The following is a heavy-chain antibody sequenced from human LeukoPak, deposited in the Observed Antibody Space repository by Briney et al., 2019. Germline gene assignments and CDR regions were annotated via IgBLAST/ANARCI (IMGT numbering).Heavy chain of an antibody. CDR3: AKASDRSGWYGHYYYYYGMDV. Sequence: PGGFLRLSCAASGFTFSSYAMSWVRQAPGKGLEWVSAISGSGGSTYYADSVKGRFTISRDNSKNTLYLQMNSLRAEDTAVYYCAKASDRSGWYGHYYYYYGMDVWGQGTTVTVSS. D-gene: IGHD6-19*01. CDR1: GFTFSSYA. V-gene: IGHV3-23*01. CDR2: ISGSGGST. J-gene: IGHJ6*02.